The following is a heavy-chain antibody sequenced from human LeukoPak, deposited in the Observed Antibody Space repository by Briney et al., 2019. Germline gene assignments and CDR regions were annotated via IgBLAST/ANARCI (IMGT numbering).Heavy chain of an antibody. J-gene: IGHJ4*02. CDR3: ARRVVSFGRPSYFDY. D-gene: IGHD3-16*01. Sequence: PSETLSLTCSVSGGSISSAYYDWGWIRQPPGKGLEWIGNIYYSGTTYYSPSLKSRISISIDTSKKQFSLKLSSVTAADTALYYCARRVVSFGRPSYFDYWGQGTLVTVSS. CDR2: IYYSGTT. V-gene: IGHV4-39*01. CDR1: GGSISSAYYD.